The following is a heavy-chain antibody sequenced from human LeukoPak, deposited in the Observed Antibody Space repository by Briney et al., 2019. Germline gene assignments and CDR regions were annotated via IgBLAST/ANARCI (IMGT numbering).Heavy chain of an antibody. Sequence: SETLSLTCTVSGGSISSSPYYWGWIRQPPGKGLEWIGTIYYRGSTYSNPSLNSRATTSLDTSKNQFPLRLRSVTAADTALYYCARHYLSDGILSTFDPWGQGTLVTVSS. CDR1: GGSISSSPYY. CDR2: IYYRGST. J-gene: IGHJ5*02. V-gene: IGHV4-39*01. CDR3: ARHYLSDGILSTFDP. D-gene: IGHD2-2*01.